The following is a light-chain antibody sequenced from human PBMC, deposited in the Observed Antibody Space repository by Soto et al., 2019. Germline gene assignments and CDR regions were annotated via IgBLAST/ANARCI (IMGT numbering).Light chain of an antibody. CDR2: DAF. CDR1: QRVVSK. V-gene: IGKV3-15*01. J-gene: IGKJ4*01. CDR3: QQYNNWPPLT. Sequence: EVVMTQSPATLSVSPGERATLSCRASQRVVSKLAWYQQKPGQAPRLLIFDAFTRATGIPARFSGSGSGTEFTLFISSLQSEDFAVYYCQQYNNWPPLTFGGGTKVEI.